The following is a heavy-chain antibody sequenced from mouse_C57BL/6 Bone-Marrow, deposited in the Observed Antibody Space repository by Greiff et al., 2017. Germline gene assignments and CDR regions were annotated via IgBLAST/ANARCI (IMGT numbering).Heavy chain of an antibody. CDR2: ISDGGSYT. J-gene: IGHJ3*01. Sequence: DVKLVESGGGLVKPGGSLKLSCAASGFTFSSYAMSWVRQTPEQRLEWVATISDGGSYTYYPDNVKGRFTISRDNAKNNLYLQMSHLKSEDTAMYYCARLGGFAYWGQGTLVTVSA. CDR3: ARLGGFAY. V-gene: IGHV5-4*03. CDR1: GFTFSSYA.